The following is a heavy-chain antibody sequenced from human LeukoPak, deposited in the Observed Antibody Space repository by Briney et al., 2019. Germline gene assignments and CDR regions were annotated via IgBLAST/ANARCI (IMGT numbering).Heavy chain of an antibody. J-gene: IGHJ6*04. Sequence: SVKVSCKASGGTFSSYAISWVRQAPGQGLEWMGGIIPIFGTANYAQRFQGRVTITADKSTSTAYMELSSLRSEDTAVYYCARSKGSGSYYTLDVWGKGTTVTVSS. V-gene: IGHV1-69*06. CDR3: ARSKGSGSYYTLDV. CDR2: IIPIFGTA. CDR1: GGTFSSYA. D-gene: IGHD3-10*01.